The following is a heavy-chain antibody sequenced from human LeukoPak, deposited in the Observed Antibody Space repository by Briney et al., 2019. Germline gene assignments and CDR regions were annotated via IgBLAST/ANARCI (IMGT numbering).Heavy chain of an antibody. D-gene: IGHD2-21*02. Sequence: SQTLSLTCTVSGGSISNYYWSWIRQPPGKGLEWIGYIYYSGSTNYNPSLKSRVTISVDTSKNQFSLKLSSVTAADTAVYYCARTYCGGDCYYRYWGQGTLVTVPS. CDR1: GGSISNYY. J-gene: IGHJ4*02. CDR2: IYYSGST. V-gene: IGHV4-59*01. CDR3: ARTYCGGDCYYRY.